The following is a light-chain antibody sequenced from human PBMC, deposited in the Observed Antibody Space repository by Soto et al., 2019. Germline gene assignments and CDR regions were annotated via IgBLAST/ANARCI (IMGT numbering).Light chain of an antibody. CDR1: QSVSSN. J-gene: IGKJ4*01. CDR2: GAS. CDR3: LQYNNLPLT. Sequence: EIVMTQSPATLSVSPGERATLSCRASQSVSSNVAWYQQKPGQAPRLLIYGASTRATGIPARFSGSGSGTEFTLTISSLQSEDFAVYYCLQYNNLPLTFGGGTEVEIK. V-gene: IGKV3-15*01.